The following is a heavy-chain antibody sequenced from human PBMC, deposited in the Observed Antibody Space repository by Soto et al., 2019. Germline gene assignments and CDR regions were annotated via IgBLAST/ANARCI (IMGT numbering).Heavy chain of an antibody. D-gene: IGHD2-15*01. CDR2: INHSGIT. Sequence: KTSETLSLTCAVYGGSFRGYFWSWIRQPPGKGLEWNGEINHSGITSYSPSLGSRVTTSVDTPKNQFSLRLRSVTAADTAIYYCARRFCSDSYCSYFDYWGRGILVTVSS. J-gene: IGHJ4*02. CDR1: GGSFRGYF. V-gene: IGHV4-34*10. CDR3: ARRFCSDSYCSYFDY.